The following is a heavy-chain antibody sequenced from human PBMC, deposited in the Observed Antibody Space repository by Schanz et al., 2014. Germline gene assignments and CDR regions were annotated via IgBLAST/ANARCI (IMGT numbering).Heavy chain of an antibody. D-gene: IGHD5-12*01. CDR3: ARARYTGYDCSGY. J-gene: IGHJ4*02. CDR1: GYSFTEYF. Sequence: QVQLVQSGPAVKKPGASMKVSCLASGYSFTEYFLHWVRQAPGQGLEWMGWINPNSGETNYEQKSKGRLTLPSDTSISTAFMELSGLTSDDTATYFCARARYTGYDCSGYWGQGTLLIVSS. V-gene: IGHV1-2*02. CDR2: INPNSGET.